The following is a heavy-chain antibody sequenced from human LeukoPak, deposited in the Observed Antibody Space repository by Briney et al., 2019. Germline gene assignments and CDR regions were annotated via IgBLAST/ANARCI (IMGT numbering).Heavy chain of an antibody. CDR1: GFTFDDYA. J-gene: IGHJ4*02. Sequence: GGSLRLSCAASGFTFDDYAMHWVRQAPGKGLELVSGISWNSGSIGYADSVKGRFPISRDNAKNSLYLQMNSLRAEDTALYYCAKDRIAAAGIGRYFDYWGQGTLVTVSS. CDR3: AKDRIAAAGIGRYFDY. CDR2: ISWNSGSI. V-gene: IGHV3-9*01. D-gene: IGHD6-13*01.